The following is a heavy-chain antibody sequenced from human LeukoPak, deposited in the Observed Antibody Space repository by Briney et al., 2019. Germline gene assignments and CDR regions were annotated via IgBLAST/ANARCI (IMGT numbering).Heavy chain of an antibody. CDR3: ALEEYYYDSSGGFDP. CDR2: ISAYNGNT. J-gene: IGHJ5*02. V-gene: IGHV1-18*01. D-gene: IGHD3-22*01. Sequence: GASVKVSCKASGYTLTSYRISWVRQAPGQGLEWKGSISAYNGNTNYAQNLQGRVTMTTDTSTSTAYMELRSLRSDDTAVYYCALEEYYYDSSGGFDPWGQGTLVTVSS. CDR1: GYTLTSYR.